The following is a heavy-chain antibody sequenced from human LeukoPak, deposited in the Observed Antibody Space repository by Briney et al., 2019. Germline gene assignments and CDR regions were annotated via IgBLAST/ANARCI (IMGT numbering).Heavy chain of an antibody. V-gene: IGHV4-59*11. D-gene: IGHD5-24*01. Sequence: PSETLSLTCTVSGGSISSHYWSWIRQPPGKGLEWIGYIYYSGSTNYNPSLKSRVTISVDTSKNQFSLKLSSVTAADTAVYYCARVRSSAGLQGNYYYYYGMDVWGQGTTVTVSS. CDR2: IYYSGST. CDR3: ARVRSSAGLQGNYYYYYGMDV. CDR1: GGSISSHY. J-gene: IGHJ6*02.